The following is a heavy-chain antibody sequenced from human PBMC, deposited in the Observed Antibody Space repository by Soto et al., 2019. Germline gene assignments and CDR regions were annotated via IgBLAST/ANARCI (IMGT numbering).Heavy chain of an antibody. CDR1: GGSISSGGYY. CDR2: IYYSGST. J-gene: IGHJ2*01. V-gene: IGHV4-31*03. Sequence: QVQLQESGPGLVKPSQTLSLTCTVSGGSISSGGYYWSWIRQHPGKGLEWIGYIYYSGSTYYNPSLKSRVTISVDTSKNQFSLKLSSVTAADTAGYYCARADSSGYHPRDLWGRGTLVTVSS. CDR3: ARADSSGYHPRDL. D-gene: IGHD3-22*01.